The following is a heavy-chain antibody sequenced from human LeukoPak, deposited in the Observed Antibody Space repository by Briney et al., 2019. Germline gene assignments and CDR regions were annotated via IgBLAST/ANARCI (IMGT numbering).Heavy chain of an antibody. CDR2: ISGSGGST. J-gene: IGHJ6*02. CDR3: AKDLSYWFGTHYYYYGMDV. CDR1: GVTLSTYA. Sequence: GGSLRLSCAASGVTLSTYAMSWARQAPGKGLEWVSAISGSGGSTYYADSVKGRFTISRDNSKNTLYLQMNSLRAEDTAVYYCAKDLSYWFGTHYYYYGMDVWGQGTTVTVSS. V-gene: IGHV3-23*01. D-gene: IGHD3-10*01.